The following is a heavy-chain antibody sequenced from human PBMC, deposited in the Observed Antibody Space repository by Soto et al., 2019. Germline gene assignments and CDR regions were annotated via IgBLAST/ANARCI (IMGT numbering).Heavy chain of an antibody. CDR2: ISGSGDST. CDR1: GFTFSSYA. CDR3: AKDLQWLAPNNYGMDV. Sequence: QPGGSLRLSCAASGFTFSSYAMSWVRQAPGKGLEWVSGISGSGDSTYHADSVKGRFTISRDNSKNTLYLQMNSLRAEDTAVYYCAKDLQWLAPNNYGMDVWGQGTTVTVSS. J-gene: IGHJ6*02. V-gene: IGHV3-23*01. D-gene: IGHD6-19*01.